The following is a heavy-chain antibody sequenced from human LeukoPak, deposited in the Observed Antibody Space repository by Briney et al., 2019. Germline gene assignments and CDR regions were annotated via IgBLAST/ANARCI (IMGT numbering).Heavy chain of an antibody. D-gene: IGHD3-9*01. CDR2: ISYDGSNK. V-gene: IGHV3-30-3*01. Sequence: GGSLRLSCAASGFTFSSYAMHWVRQAPGKGLEWVAVISYDGSNKYYADSVKGRFTISRDNSKNTLYLQMNSLRAEDTAVYYCARDPVNDDILTYWGQGTLVTVSS. CDR3: ARDPVNDDILTY. J-gene: IGHJ4*02. CDR1: GFTFSSYA.